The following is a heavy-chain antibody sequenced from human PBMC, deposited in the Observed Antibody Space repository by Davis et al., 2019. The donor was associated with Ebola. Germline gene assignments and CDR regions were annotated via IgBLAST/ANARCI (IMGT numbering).Heavy chain of an antibody. CDR2: ISGSGGST. CDR3: ARDGIGLPSAFDI. Sequence: GESLKISCAASGFTFSSYAMSWVRQAPGKGLEWVSAISGSGGSTYYADSVKGRFTISRDNSKNTLYLQMNSLRDEDTAVYYCARDGIGLPSAFDIWGQGTMVTVSS. J-gene: IGHJ3*02. D-gene: IGHD1-26*01. CDR1: GFTFSSYA. V-gene: IGHV3-23*01.